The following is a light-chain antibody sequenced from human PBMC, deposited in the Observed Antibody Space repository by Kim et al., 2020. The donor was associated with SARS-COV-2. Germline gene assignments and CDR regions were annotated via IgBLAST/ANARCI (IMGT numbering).Light chain of an antibody. V-gene: IGLV2-14*01. J-gene: IGLJ3*02. CDR3: CSYTSNTSPL. Sequence: QSALTQPASMSGSPGQSITISCTGTSSNVGAYNYVSWYQQYPGKAPKLIIYDVNKRPSAVSNRFSGSKSGNTASLTISGLQAEDEAEYYCCSYTSNTSPLFGGGTQLTVL. CDR2: DVN. CDR1: SSNVGAYNY.